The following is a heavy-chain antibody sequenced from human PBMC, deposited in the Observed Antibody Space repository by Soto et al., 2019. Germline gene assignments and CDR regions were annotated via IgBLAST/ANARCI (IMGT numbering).Heavy chain of an antibody. J-gene: IGHJ1*01. V-gene: IGHV3-33*01. CDR3: ARPDYYGSGSYSEYLQH. CDR2: IWSDGSIK. D-gene: IGHD3-10*01. Sequence: QVQLVESGGGVVQPGRSLRLSCVVSGFTFSRYGMHWVRQAPGKGLEWVAVIWSDGSIKYYADSVKGRFTISRDNSKNTLYLQMNSLRAEDTAGYYCARPDYYGSGSYSEYLQHWGQGTLVTVSS. CDR1: GFTFSRYG.